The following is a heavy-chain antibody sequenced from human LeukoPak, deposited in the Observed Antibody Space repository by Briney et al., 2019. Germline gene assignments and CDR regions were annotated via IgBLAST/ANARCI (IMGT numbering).Heavy chain of an antibody. V-gene: IGHV1-2*02. CDR3: PLDLIWGRSNNDY. J-gene: IGHJ4*02. Sequence: ASVKVSCKASGYTFTGYYMHWVRQAPGQGLEWMGWINPNSGGTNYAQKFQGRVTMTRDTSISTAYMELSRLRSDDTVVYYCPLDLIWGRSNNDYWGQGTLVTVSS. CDR1: GYTFTGYY. D-gene: IGHD2-21*01. CDR2: INPNSGGT.